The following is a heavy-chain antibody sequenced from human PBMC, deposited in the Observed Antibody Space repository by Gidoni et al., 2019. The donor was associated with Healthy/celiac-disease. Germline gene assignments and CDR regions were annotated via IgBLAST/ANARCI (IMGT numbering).Heavy chain of an antibody. V-gene: IGHV3-48*02. CDR2: ISSSSSTI. Sequence: EVQLVESGGGLVQPGGSLSLSCAASGFTFRSYSMNWVRQAPWKGREWVSYISSSSSTIYYTDSVKGRFTISRDNAKNSLYLQMNSLRDEDTAVYYCARDPRPWESSGYYPNWFDPWGQGTLVTVSS. J-gene: IGHJ5*02. CDR3: ARDPRPWESSGYYPNWFDP. D-gene: IGHD3-22*01. CDR1: GFTFRSYS.